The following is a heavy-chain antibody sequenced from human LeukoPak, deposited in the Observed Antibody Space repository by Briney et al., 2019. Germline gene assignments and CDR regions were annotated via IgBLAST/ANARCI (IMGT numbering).Heavy chain of an antibody. CDR3: ARFLGYTGGFDP. J-gene: IGHJ5*02. D-gene: IGHD1-1*01. V-gene: IGHV4-34*01. Sequence: SETLSLTCAVYGGSFSGYYWSWIRQPPGKGLEWIGEINHSGGTNYNPSLKSRVTISVDTSKNQFSLKLSSVTAADTAVYYCARFLGYTGGFDPWGQGTLVTVSS. CDR1: GGSFSGYY. CDR2: INHSGGT.